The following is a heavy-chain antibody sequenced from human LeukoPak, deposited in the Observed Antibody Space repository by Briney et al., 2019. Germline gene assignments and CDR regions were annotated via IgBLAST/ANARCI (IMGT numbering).Heavy chain of an antibody. V-gene: IGHV3-15*01. D-gene: IGHD3-22*01. CDR1: GFTFSNAW. J-gene: IGHJ5*02. Sequence: GGSLRLSCAASGFTFSNAWMSWVRQAPGKGLEWVGRIKSKTDGGTTDYAAPVKGRFTISRDDSKNTLYLQMNSLRAEDTAVYYCARGGKITMIVVVTREYNWFDPWGQGTLVTVSS. CDR2: IKSKTDGGTT. CDR3: ARGGKITMIVVVTREYNWFDP.